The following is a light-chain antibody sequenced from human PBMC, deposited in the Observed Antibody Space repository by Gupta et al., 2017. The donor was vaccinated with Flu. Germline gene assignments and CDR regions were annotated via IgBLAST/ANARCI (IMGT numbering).Light chain of an antibody. CDR3: SSYAGSNNYV. CDR1: SSDVGGYNY. J-gene: IGLJ1*01. Sequence: QSALTQPPSASGSPGQSVTISCTGTSSDVGGYNYVSWYQQHPGKAPKLMIYEVSKRPSGVPDRFSGSKSGNTASLTVSGPQAEEEADYYCSSYAGSNNYVFGTGTKVTVL. V-gene: IGLV2-8*01. CDR2: EVS.